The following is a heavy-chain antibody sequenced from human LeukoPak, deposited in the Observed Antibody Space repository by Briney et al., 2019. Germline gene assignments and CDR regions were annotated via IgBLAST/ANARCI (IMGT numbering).Heavy chain of an antibody. CDR3: ARGTYDSSGYYLGY. V-gene: IGHV4-4*02. J-gene: IGHJ4*02. D-gene: IGHD3-22*01. CDR2: IYHSGST. Sequence: SETLSLTCAVSGGSISSYNWWSWVRQPPGKGLEWLGEIYHSGSTNYNPSLNSRVTISVDKSKNQFSLRLSSVTAADTAVYYCARGTYDSSGYYLGYWGQGTLVTVAS. CDR1: GGSISSYNW.